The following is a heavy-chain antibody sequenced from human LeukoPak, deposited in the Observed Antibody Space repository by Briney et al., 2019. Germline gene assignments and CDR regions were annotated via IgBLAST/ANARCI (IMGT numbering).Heavy chain of an antibody. CDR3: ATEVIVAAGIWRESTRTGAFDI. V-gene: IGHV4-30-2*02. CDR2: IYHSGST. D-gene: IGHD6-13*01. CDR1: GGSISSGGYY. J-gene: IGHJ3*02. Sequence: SQTLSLTCTVSGGSISSGGYYWSCIRQPPGKGLEWIGYIYHSGSTYYNPSLKSRVTISVDTSKNLFSLKLNSLTAADTAVYYCATEVIVAAGIWRESTRTGAFDIWGQGTMVTVSS.